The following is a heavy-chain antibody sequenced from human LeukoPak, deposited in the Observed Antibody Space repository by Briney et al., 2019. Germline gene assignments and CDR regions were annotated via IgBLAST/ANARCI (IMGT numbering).Heavy chain of an antibody. V-gene: IGHV4-39*01. CDR1: GDSISGSSYY. J-gene: IGHJ4*02. CDR3: ASADGYKIDY. CDR2: IYYGGST. Sequence: SETLSLTRTVSGDSISGSSYYWGWIRQPPGKGLEWIGNIYYGGSTHYNPSLKSRVSISVDTSNNQFSLKVSSVTAADTAVYYCASADGYKIDYWGQGTLVTVSS. D-gene: IGHD5-24*01.